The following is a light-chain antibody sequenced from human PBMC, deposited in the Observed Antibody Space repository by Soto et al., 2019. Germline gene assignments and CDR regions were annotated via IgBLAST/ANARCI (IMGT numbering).Light chain of an antibody. Sequence: EIVLTQSPGTLSLSPGERATLYCRASQSVSSTYLAWYQQKPGQAPRLLIYRTSTRATGIPDRFSGSGSGTEFTLTISSLQSEDFAVYYCQQYNYWPPITFGQGTRLEIK. J-gene: IGKJ5*01. CDR3: QQYNYWPPIT. V-gene: IGKV3D-15*01. CDR2: RTS. CDR1: QSVSSTY.